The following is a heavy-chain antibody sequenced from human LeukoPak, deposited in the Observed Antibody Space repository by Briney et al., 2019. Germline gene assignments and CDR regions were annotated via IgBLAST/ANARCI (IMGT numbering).Heavy chain of an antibody. CDR2: IYHSGST. CDR3: ASLRGYDFWSGYYFY. J-gene: IGHJ4*02. CDR1: GGSISSSNW. D-gene: IGHD3-3*01. V-gene: IGHV4-4*02. Sequence: SGTLSLTCAVSGGSISSSNWWSWVRQPPGKGLEWIGEIYHSGSTNYNPSLKSRVTISVDKSKNQFSLKLSSVTAADTAVYYCASLRGYDFWSGYYFYWGQGTLVTVSS.